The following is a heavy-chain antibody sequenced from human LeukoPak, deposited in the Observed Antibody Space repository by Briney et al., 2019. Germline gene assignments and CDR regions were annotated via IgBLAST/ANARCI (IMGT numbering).Heavy chain of an antibody. V-gene: IGHV1-18*01. J-gene: IGHJ6*02. CDR1: GYTFTSYG. Sequence: GASVKVSCKASGYTFTSYGISWVRQAPGQGLEWMGWISAYNGKTNYAQKLQGRVTMTTDTSTSTAYMELRSLRSDDTAVYYCARNNSYYYGSGSYQRYYYYGMDVWGQGTTVTVSS. CDR2: ISAYNGKT. D-gene: IGHD3-10*01. CDR3: ARNNSYYYGSGSYQRYYYYGMDV.